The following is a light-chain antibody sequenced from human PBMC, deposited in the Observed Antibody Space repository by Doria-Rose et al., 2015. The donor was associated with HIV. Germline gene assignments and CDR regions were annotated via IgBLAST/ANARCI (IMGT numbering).Light chain of an antibody. V-gene: IGLV1-40*01. J-gene: IGLJ1*01. Sequence: QSVLTQPPSVSGAPGQRVAISCTGSSSNIGAGFDVNWYQQLPGTAPKLLIHGNTNRPSGVHDRFSGSKSGTSVALAISGLRAEDEADYYCQSYDSRLSVYVFGTGTKVTVL. CDR2: GNT. CDR3: QSYDSRLSVYV. CDR1: SSNIGAGFD.